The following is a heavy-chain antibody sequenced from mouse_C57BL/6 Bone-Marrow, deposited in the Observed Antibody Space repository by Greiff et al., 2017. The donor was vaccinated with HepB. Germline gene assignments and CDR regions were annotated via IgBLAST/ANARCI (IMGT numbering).Heavy chain of an antibody. CDR2: IDPSDSYT. CDR1: GYTFTSYW. CDR3: ARLNWDYFDY. D-gene: IGHD4-1*01. Sequence: VQLQQPGAELVKPGASVKLSCKASGYTFTSYWMQWVKQRPGQGLEWIGEIDPSDSYTNYNQKFKGKATLTVDTSSSTAYMQLSSLTSEDSAVYYCARLNWDYFDYWGQGTTLTVSS. J-gene: IGHJ2*01. V-gene: IGHV1-50*01.